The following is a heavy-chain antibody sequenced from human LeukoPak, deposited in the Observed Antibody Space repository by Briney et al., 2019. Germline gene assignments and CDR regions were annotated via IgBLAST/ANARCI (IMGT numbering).Heavy chain of an antibody. D-gene: IGHD6-13*01. Sequence: SETLSLTCTVSGGSISRYYWSWIRQPPGKGLEWIGWIGCIHNCGGTSYNPSLESRVTISVDTSKNQLSLQLTSVTAADTAVYYCARRASSSSWFYGMDVWGQGTTVTVSS. V-gene: IGHV4-59*08. J-gene: IGHJ6*02. CDR2: IHNCGGT. CDR1: GGSISRYY. CDR3: ARRASSSSWFYGMDV.